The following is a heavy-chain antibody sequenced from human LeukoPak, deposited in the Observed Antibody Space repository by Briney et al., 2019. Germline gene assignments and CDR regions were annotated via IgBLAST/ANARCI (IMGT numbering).Heavy chain of an antibody. J-gene: IGHJ4*02. CDR1: GFTFDDYA. CDR2: ISWNSGSI. CDR3: ATSSSGYYYSRENY. D-gene: IGHD3-22*01. Sequence: GRSLRLSCAASGFTFDDYAMHWVRQAPGKGLEWVSGISWNSGSIGYADSVKGRFTISRDNAKNSLYLQMNNLRAEDTALYYCATSSSGYYYSRENYWGQGTLVTVSS. V-gene: IGHV3-9*01.